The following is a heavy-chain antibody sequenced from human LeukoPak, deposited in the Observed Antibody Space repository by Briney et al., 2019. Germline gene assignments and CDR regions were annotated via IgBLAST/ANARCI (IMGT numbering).Heavy chain of an antibody. V-gene: IGHV5-51*01. CDR2: IYPGDSDS. CDR1: GYSFTNYW. CDR3: ARHSSSSMGLVPPYYYYYMDV. D-gene: IGHD6-6*01. Sequence: GESLKISCKGFGYSFTNYWIGWVRQMPGKGLEWMGIIYPGDSDSRYSPSFQGQVTFSADKSISTAYLQWSSLKASDTAMYYCARHSSSSMGLVPPYYYYYMDVWGKGTTVTVSS. J-gene: IGHJ6*03.